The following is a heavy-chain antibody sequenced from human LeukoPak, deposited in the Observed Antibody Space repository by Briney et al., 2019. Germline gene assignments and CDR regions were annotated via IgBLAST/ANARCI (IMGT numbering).Heavy chain of an antibody. CDR3: ARDFSSPATPWYFDF. CDR2: ISTSSTYI. J-gene: IGHJ2*01. V-gene: IGHV3-21*01. CDR1: GFSFSNYN. Sequence: PGGSLRLSCAASGFSFSNYNTNWVRQAPGKGLEWVSSISTSSTYIFYADSVKGRFTISRDNAKNSLYLQMNSLRAEDTAVYYCARDFSSPATPWYFDFWGRGTLVTVSS. D-gene: IGHD6-25*01.